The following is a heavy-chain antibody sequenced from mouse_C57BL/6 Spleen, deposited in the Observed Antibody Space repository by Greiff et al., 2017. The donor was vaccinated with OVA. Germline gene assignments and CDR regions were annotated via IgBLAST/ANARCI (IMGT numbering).Heavy chain of an antibody. CDR2: ISSGGDYI. CDR1: GFTFSSYA. J-gene: IGHJ3*01. CDR3: TRESTMVTTGGFAY. V-gene: IGHV5-9-1*02. Sequence: EVQRVESGEGLVKPGGSLKLSCAASGFTFSSYAMSWVRQTPEKRLEWVAYISSGGDYIYYADTVKGRFTISRDNARNTLYLQMSSLKSEDTATYYCTRESTMVTTGGFAYWGQGTLVTVSA. D-gene: IGHD2-2*01.